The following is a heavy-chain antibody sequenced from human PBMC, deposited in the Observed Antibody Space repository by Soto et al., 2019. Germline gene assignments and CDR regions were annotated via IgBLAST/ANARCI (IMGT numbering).Heavy chain of an antibody. D-gene: IGHD5-12*01. Sequence: QVQLVQSGAELGKPGASVKVSCKASGYSFTSYGFTWVRQASGQGLEWMGWISTHNGNTNYAQKLQGRVTLTTDTSTSTAYMEIESLTSDDTAMYYCARSGNGYDFSPLDYWGQGTLVTVSS. J-gene: IGHJ4*02. CDR1: GYSFTSYG. CDR2: ISTHNGNT. V-gene: IGHV1-18*01. CDR3: ARSGNGYDFSPLDY.